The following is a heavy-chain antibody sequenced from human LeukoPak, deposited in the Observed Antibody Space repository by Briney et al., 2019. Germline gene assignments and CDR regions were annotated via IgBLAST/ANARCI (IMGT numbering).Heavy chain of an antibody. CDR2: INNEGSST. D-gene: IGHD1-26*01. V-gene: IGHV3-74*01. CDR1: GFTFSSHW. Sequence: GGSLRLSCAASGFTFSSHWMHWVRQAPGKGLVWVSHINNEGSSTTYADSVKGRFTISRDNAKNTLYLQLNSLRAEDTAVYYCARGVLVGATGGWFDPWGQGTLATVSS. CDR3: ARGVLVGATGGWFDP. J-gene: IGHJ5*02.